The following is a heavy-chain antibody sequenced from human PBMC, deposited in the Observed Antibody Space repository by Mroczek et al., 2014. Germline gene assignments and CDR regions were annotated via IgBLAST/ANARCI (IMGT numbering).Heavy chain of an antibody. D-gene: IGHD5-18*01. CDR1: GYTFTGYY. V-gene: IGHV1-2*02. CDR3: ATDTAMVTMRSNYGMDV. J-gene: IGHJ6*02. Sequence: QVQLVQSGAEVKKPGASVKVSCKASGYTFTGYYMHWVRQAPGQGLEWMGWINPNSGGTNYAQKFQGRVTMTRDTSISTAYMELSRLRSDDTAVYYCATDTAMVTMRSNYGMDVWGQGTTVTVSS. CDR2: INPNSGGT.